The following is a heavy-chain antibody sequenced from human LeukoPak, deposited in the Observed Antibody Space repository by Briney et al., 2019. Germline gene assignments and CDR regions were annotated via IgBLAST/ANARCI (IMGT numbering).Heavy chain of an antibody. CDR3: ARDVLIAVTGENDAFDI. CDR2: IYYSGST. D-gene: IGHD6-19*01. J-gene: IGHJ3*02. V-gene: IGHV4-39*07. Sequence: SETLSLTCTVSGGSLSNNNYYWGWIRQPPGKGLEWIGSIYYSGSTKYNPSLKSRVTISVDTSKNQFSLKLSSVTAADTAVYYCARDVLIAVTGENDAFDIWGQGTMVTVSS. CDR1: GGSLSNNNYY.